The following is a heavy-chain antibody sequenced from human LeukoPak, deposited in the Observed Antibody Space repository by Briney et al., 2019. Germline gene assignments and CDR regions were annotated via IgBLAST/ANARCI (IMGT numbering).Heavy chain of an antibody. V-gene: IGHV3-7*05. CDR2: ICQDGGPK. J-gene: IGHJ4*02. Sequence: VGSLRLSCAASGFTFSSYWMSWVRQAPGKGPEWVANICQDGGPKYYVDSVKGRFTISKDDAKNSLYLQMNSLRAEDTAVYYCARMAGGLWDYWGQGTLVTVSS. CDR3: ARMAGGLWDY. D-gene: IGHD5-24*01. CDR1: GFTFSSYW.